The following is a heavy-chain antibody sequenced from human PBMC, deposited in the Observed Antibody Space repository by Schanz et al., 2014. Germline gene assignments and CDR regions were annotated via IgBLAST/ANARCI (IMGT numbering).Heavy chain of an antibody. Sequence: VQLVESGGGVVQPGRSLRLSCAASGFTFSSYALHWVRQAPGKGLEWVAYISSSSSTIHYADSVKGRFTISRDNAKNSLYLQMDSLRPEDTAVYYCARGGFGEVSYFDYWGQGTLVTVSS. CDR1: GFTFSSYA. CDR3: ARGGFGEVSYFDY. D-gene: IGHD3-10*01. V-gene: IGHV3-48*01. CDR2: ISSSSSTI. J-gene: IGHJ4*02.